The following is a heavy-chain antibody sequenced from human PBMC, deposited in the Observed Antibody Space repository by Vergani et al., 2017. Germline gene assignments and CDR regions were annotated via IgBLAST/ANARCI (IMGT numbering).Heavy chain of an antibody. D-gene: IGHD1-26*01. CDR3: ARDLRGLVIDFDY. CDR2: IWYDGSNK. CDR1: GFTFSSYG. V-gene: IGHV3-33*01. Sequence: QVQLVESGGGVVQPGRSLRLSCAASGFTFSSYGMHWVRQAPGKGLEWVAVIWYDGSNKYYADSVKGRFTISRDTSKNTLYLQINSLRAEDTAVYYCARDLRGLVIDFDYWGQGTLVTVSS. J-gene: IGHJ4*02.